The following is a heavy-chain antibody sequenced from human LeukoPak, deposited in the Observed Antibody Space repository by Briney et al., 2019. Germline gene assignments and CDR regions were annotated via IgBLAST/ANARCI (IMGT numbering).Heavy chain of an antibody. CDR3: AREGIAAAGPLDY. J-gene: IGHJ4*02. V-gene: IGHV3-30-3*01. CDR2: ISYDGSNK. D-gene: IGHD6-13*01. CDR1: GFIFSNYA. Sequence: PGRSLRLSCAASGFIFSNYATHWVRQAPGKGLEWVAVISYDGSNKYYADSVKGRFTISRDNSKNTLYLQMNSLRAEDTAVYYCAREGIAAAGPLDYWGQGTLVTVSS.